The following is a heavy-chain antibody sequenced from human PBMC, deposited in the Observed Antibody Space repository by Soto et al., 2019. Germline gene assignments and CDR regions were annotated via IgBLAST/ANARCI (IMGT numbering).Heavy chain of an antibody. D-gene: IGHD1-26*01. J-gene: IGHJ6*03. CDR1: GFTFSSYW. CDR3: ARVVGSYYYYYYMDV. CDR2: INSDGSST. V-gene: IGHV3-74*01. Sequence: GFLRLSCAASGFTFSSYWMHWVRQAPGKGLVWVSRINSDGSSTSYADSVKGRFTISRDNAKNTLYLQMNSLRAEDTAVYYCARVVGSYYYYYYMDVWGKGTTVTVSS.